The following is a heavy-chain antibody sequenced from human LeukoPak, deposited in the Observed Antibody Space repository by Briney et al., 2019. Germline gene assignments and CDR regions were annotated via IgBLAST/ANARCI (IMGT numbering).Heavy chain of an antibody. CDR1: GFMLSSYW. Sequence: GGSLRLSCPACGFMLSSYWMSWVRQAPGKGLEWVANIKQDGSEKYYGESVKGRFNISRDNARNSLYMQMNSLRAEDTAVYYCARRSGYSYGYYSYYYMDVWGKGPTVTVSS. D-gene: IGHD5-18*01. CDR3: ARRSGYSYGYYSYYYMDV. CDR2: IKQDGSEK. V-gene: IGHV3-7*01. J-gene: IGHJ6*03.